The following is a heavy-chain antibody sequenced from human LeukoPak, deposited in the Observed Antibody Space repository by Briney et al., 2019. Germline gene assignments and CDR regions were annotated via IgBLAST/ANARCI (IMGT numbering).Heavy chain of an antibody. CDR1: GFTFSDYS. CDR3: AREGLCSGGSCPLDY. CDR2: ISSRGSFI. J-gene: IGHJ4*02. Sequence: GGSLRLFCAASGFTFSDYSMNWVREAPGKGLVWLSYISSRGSFISYAVSLRGRFTISRDNAKNSLSLQMNSLRAEDTAVYYCAREGLCSGGSCPLDYWGKGTLVTVSS. D-gene: IGHD2-15*01. V-gene: IGHV3-21*01.